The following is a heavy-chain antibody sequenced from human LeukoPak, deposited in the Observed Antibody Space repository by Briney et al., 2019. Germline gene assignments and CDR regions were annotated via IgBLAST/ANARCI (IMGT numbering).Heavy chain of an antibody. CDR2: IIPIFGTA. CDR3: ARDWHGYFDY. CDR1: GYTFTSYG. Sequence: GASVKVSCKASGYTFTSYGISWVRQAPGQGLEWMGGIIPIFGTANYAQKFQGRVTITADESTSTAYMELSSLRPEDTAVYYCARDWHGYFDYWGQGTLVTVSS. J-gene: IGHJ4*02. V-gene: IGHV1-69*13.